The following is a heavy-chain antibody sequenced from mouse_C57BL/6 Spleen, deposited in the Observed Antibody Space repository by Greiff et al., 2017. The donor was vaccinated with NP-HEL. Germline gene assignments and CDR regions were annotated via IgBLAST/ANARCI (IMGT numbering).Heavy chain of an antibody. V-gene: IGHV5-17*01. CDR3: ARDNNYYGSSPFAY. D-gene: IGHD1-1*01. J-gene: IGHJ3*01. Sequence: DVQLVESGGGLVKPGGSLKLSCAASGFTFSDYGMHWVRQAPEKGLEWVAYISSGSSTIYYADTVKGRFTISRDNAKNTLFLQMTSLRSEDTAMYYCARDNNYYGSSPFAYWGQGTLVTVSA. CDR2: ISSGSSTI. CDR1: GFTFSDYG.